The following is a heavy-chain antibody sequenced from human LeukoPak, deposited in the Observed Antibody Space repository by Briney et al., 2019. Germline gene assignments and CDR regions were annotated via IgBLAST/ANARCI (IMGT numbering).Heavy chain of an antibody. CDR1: GGSLSSYY. V-gene: IGHV4-4*07. CDR3: ARNGGDYSYYYYYMDV. CDR2: IYTSGST. J-gene: IGHJ6*03. D-gene: IGHD4-17*01. Sequence: SETLSLTCTVSGGSLSSYYWSWIRQPAGKGLEWIGRIYTSGSTNYNPSLKSRVTMSVDTSKNQFSLKLSSVTAADTAVYYCARNGGDYSYYYYYMDVWGKGTTVTVSS.